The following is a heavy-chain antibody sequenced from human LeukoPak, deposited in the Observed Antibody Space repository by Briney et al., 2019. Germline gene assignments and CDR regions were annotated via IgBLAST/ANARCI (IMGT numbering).Heavy chain of an antibody. Sequence: PGRSLRLSCAASGFTFSSYGMHWVRQAPGKGLEWVAVIWYDGSNKYYADSVKGRFTISRDNSKNTLYLQMNSLRAEDKAVYYCARDQCSGGSCYLGSYYYYYGMDVWGQGTTVTVSS. D-gene: IGHD2-15*01. CDR2: IWYDGSNK. J-gene: IGHJ6*02. CDR3: ARDQCSGGSCYLGSYYYYYGMDV. CDR1: GFTFSSYG. V-gene: IGHV3-33*01.